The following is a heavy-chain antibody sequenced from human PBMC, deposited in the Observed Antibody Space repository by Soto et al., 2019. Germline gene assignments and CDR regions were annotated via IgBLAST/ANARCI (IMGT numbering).Heavy chain of an antibody. J-gene: IGHJ4*02. CDR3: ARQTSWYDFDY. CDR2: IDSNGGT. CDR1: DDSSSNYK. D-gene: IGHD6-13*01. Sequence: PSETLSLTCTVSDDSSSNYKWSWIRQPPGRRLEWIGYIDSNGGTSYNPSLKSRVTISIDTSTKQFSLKLSSVTAADTAVYYCARQTSWYDFDYWGQGTPVTVSS. V-gene: IGHV4-59*08.